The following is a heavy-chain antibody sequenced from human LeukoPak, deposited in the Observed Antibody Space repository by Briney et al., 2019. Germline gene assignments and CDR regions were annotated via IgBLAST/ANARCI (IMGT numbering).Heavy chain of an antibody. CDR3: ARRGDYWYFDY. CDR1: GGSISSSSYS. J-gene: IGHJ4*02. D-gene: IGHD4-17*01. CDR2: IYYSGST. V-gene: IGHV4-39*01. Sequence: SETLSLTCTVSGGSISSSSYSWGWIRQPPGKGLEWIGSIYYSGSTYYNPSLKSRVTISVDTSKNQFSLKLSSVTAADTAVYYCARRGDYWYFDYWGQGTLVTVSS.